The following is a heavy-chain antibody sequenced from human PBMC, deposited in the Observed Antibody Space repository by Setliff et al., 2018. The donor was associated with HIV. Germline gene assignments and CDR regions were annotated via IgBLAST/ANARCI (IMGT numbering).Heavy chain of an antibody. CDR2: ILFDGSYQ. D-gene: IGHD6-13*01. Sequence: GGSLRLSCATSRFTFSSYGMHWVRQAPGKGLEWVSSILFDGSYQFYGDPVKGRFIISRDNPRNTLYLQMTSLRIEDTAVYYCAKNVFSSIWSPLDYWGQGTLVTVSS. CDR3: AKNVFSSIWSPLDY. J-gene: IGHJ4*02. V-gene: IGHV3-30*02. CDR1: RFTFSSYG.